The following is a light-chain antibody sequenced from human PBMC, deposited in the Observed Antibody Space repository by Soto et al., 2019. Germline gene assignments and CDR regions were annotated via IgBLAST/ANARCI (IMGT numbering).Light chain of an antibody. V-gene: IGLV2-8*01. CDR3: GSYAGSIAGV. J-gene: IGLJ3*02. CDR2: EVN. Sequence: QSVLTQPPSASGSPGQSVTISCAGTSNDIGRYNYVSWYQHHPGKAPKLIIYEVNKRPSGVPDRFSGSKSGNTASLTVSGLRAEDEADYFCGSYAGSIAGVFGGGTKLTVL. CDR1: SNDIGRYNY.